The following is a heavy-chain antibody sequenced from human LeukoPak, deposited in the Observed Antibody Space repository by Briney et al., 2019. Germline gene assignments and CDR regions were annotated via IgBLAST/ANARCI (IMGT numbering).Heavy chain of an antibody. CDR3: ARDRFGATGDY. Sequence: SVKVSCKASGGTFSSYAISWVRQAPGQGLEWMGGIIPIFGTANYAQKFQGRVTITADESTSTAYMELRSLRSDDTAVYYCARDRFGATGDYWGQGTLVTVSS. V-gene: IGHV1-69*13. D-gene: IGHD1-1*01. CDR1: GGTFSSYA. J-gene: IGHJ4*02. CDR2: IIPIFGTA.